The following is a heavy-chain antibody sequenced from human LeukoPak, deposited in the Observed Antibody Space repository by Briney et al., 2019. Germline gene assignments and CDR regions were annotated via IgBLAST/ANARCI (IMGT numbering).Heavy chain of an antibody. Sequence: SETLSLTCTVSGGSISSYYWNWIRQPPGKGLEWIGYIYYSGSTNYNPSLKSRVAISVDTSNNQFSLKLSSVTAADTAVYYCARGADAGDYWGQGTLVTVSS. V-gene: IGHV4-59*01. CDR3: ARGADAGDY. CDR2: IYYSGST. CDR1: GGSISSYY. J-gene: IGHJ4*02.